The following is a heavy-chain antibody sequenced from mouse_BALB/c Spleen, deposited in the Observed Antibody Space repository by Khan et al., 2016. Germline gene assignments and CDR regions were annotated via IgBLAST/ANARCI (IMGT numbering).Heavy chain of an antibody. Sequence: QVQLQQSGPGLVAPSQSLSITCTVSGFSLTSYGVHWVRQPPGKGLEWLGVIWPGGSTNYNSAHMSRLSISKDNSKSQVFLKMNSLQTDDTAMYYCASYYYGSRRMDYWGQGTSVTVSS. CDR3: ASYYYGSRRMDY. V-gene: IGHV2-9*02. J-gene: IGHJ4*01. CDR2: IWPGGST. CDR1: GFSLTSYG. D-gene: IGHD1-1*01.